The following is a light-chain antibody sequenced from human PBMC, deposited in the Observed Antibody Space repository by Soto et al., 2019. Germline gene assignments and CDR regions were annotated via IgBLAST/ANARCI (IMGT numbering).Light chain of an antibody. CDR2: KAS. V-gene: IGKV1-5*03. J-gene: IGKJ5*01. CDR1: QTISSW. Sequence: DIQMTQSPSTLSGSVGDRVTITCRASQTISSWLAWYQQKPGKAPKLLIYKASTLKSGVPSRFSGSGSGTEFTLTISSLQPDDFATYYCQHYNSYSEAFGQRKRLEIK. CDR3: QHYNSYSEA.